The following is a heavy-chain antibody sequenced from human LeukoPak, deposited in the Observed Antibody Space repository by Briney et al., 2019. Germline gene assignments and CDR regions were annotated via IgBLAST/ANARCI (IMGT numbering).Heavy chain of an antibody. CDR3: ARDSGYEDLGFDP. CDR2: IWYDGSNK. D-gene: IGHD5-12*01. V-gene: IGHV3-33*01. Sequence: PGRSLRLSCAASGFTFSSYGMHWVRQAPGKGLEWVAVIWYDGSNKYYADSVKGRFTISRANSKNTLYLQMNSLRAEDTAGYYCARDSGYEDLGFDPWGQGNLVTVSS. CDR1: GFTFSSYG. J-gene: IGHJ5*02.